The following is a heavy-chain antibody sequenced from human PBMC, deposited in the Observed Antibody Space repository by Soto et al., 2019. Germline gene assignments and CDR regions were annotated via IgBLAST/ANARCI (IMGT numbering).Heavy chain of an antibody. V-gene: IGHV3-74*01. CDR1: GLTFSGYW. CDR2: INSDGSST. D-gene: IGHD4-17*01. Sequence: EVQLVESGGGLVQPGGSLRLSCTASGLTFSGYWMHWVRQAPGKGLLWVSRINSDGSSTSYADSVKGRFTISRDDAKNTLYLQMSSLRAEDKAVYYCARLRWDAFDIRGQGTMVTVSS. J-gene: IGHJ3*02. CDR3: ARLRWDAFDI.